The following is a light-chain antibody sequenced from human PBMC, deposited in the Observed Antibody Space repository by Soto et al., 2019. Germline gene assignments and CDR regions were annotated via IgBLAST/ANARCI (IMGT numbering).Light chain of an antibody. J-gene: IGLJ1*01. CDR1: SSNIGAGYD. V-gene: IGLV1-40*01. CDR3: QSYASSLSGFYV. CDR2: GNS. Sequence: QSVLTQPPSVSGAPGQRVTISCTGSSSNIGAGYDVHWYQQLPGTAPKLLIYGNSNRPSGVPDRFSGSKSGTSASLAITGLQAEDEADYYCQSYASSLSGFYVLGTG.